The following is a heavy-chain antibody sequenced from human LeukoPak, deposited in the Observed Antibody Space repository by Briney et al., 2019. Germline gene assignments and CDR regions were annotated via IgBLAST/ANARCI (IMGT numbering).Heavy chain of an antibody. CDR2: VYHTGST. V-gene: IGHV4-38-2*01. CDR3: ARNVVVVVAGIPQSNWFDP. Sequence: PSETLSLTCAVSGDSIGSCYYWGWIRQPPGKGLEFIGTVYHTGSTFYNPSLKSRVTISVDTSKHEFSLKVTSVTAADTAVYYCARNVVVVVAGIPQSNWFDPWGQGTVVTVSS. CDR1: GDSIGSCYY. D-gene: IGHD2-15*01. J-gene: IGHJ5*02.